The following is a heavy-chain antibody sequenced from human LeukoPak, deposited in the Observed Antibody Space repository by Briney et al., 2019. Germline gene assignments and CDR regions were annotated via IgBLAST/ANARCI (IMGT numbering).Heavy chain of an antibody. D-gene: IGHD6-19*01. CDR3: ARDVGYSSGPNY. V-gene: IGHV3-20*04. Sequence: GGSLRLSCAASGFTFDDYGMSWVRQFPGKGLEWVSGINWNGGSTGYADSVKGRFTISRDNAKNSLYLQMYSLRAEDTAVYYCARDVGYSSGPNYWGQGTRVTVSS. CDR1: GFTFDDYG. CDR2: INWNGGST. J-gene: IGHJ4*02.